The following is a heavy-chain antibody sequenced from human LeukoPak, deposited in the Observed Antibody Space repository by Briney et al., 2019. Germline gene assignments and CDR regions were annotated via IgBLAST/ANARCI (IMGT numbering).Heavy chain of an antibody. CDR2: INHNGST. CDR3: ARVLLEAFDI. J-gene: IGHJ3*02. D-gene: IGHD3-10*01. Sequence: KPSETLSLTCAVYGGSFSGYYWSWIRQPPGKGLEWIGEINHNGSTNYNPSLKSRVTISVDTSKNQFSLKLSSVTAADTAVYYCARVLLEAFDIWGQGTMVTVSS. CDR1: GGSFSGYY. V-gene: IGHV4-34*01.